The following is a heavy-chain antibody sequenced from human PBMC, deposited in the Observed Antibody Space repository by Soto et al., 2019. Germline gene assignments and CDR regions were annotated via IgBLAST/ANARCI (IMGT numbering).Heavy chain of an antibody. J-gene: IGHJ4*02. Sequence: QVQLQESGPGLVKPSETLSLTCNVSGGSISSYYWSWIRQPTGKGLEWIGYIYYSGSTNYNPSLKSRVTIAVYTSKNQFSLKLSSVTAADTAVYYCARRWGRSFDYWGQGTLVTVSS. V-gene: IGHV4-59*08. CDR2: IYYSGST. CDR1: GGSISSYY. D-gene: IGHD2-15*01. CDR3: ARRWGRSFDY.